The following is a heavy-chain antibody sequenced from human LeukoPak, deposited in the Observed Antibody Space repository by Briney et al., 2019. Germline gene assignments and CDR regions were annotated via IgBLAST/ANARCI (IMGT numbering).Heavy chain of an antibody. CDR2: IYSSGST. J-gene: IGHJ4*02. D-gene: IGHD1-26*01. CDR1: GGSISSYY. V-gene: IGHV4-59*04. Sequence: PSETLSLTCTVSGGSISSYYWSWIRQPPGKGLEWIGSIYSSGSTYYNASLQSRVTISIETSKNQISLRLNSVTAADTAMYYCAKSGGYGLIDYWGQGTLVTVS. CDR3: AKSGGYGLIDY.